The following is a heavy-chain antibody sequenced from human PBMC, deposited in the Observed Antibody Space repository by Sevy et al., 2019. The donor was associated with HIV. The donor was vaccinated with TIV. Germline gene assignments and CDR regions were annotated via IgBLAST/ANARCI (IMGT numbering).Heavy chain of an antibody. CDR2: LKSKAYGGTV. Sequence: GGSLRLSCTASGFTFGDYCMSWVRQAPGKGLEWVAFLKSKAYGGTVDHAASVKGRFTISRDGSKSIAYLQMNDLNTGDTGVYYCTRWKGANSIFDYWGQGALVTVSS. D-gene: IGHD1-1*01. V-gene: IGHV3-49*04. CDR1: GFTFGDYC. CDR3: TRWKGANSIFDY. J-gene: IGHJ4*02.